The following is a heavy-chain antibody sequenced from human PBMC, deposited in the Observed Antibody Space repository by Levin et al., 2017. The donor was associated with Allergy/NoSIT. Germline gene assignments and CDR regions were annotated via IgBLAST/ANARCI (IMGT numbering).Heavy chain of an antibody. Sequence: PGGSLRLSCAASGFTFSSYSMNWVRQAPGKGLEWVSSISSSSSYIYYADSVKGRFTISRDNAKNSLYLQMNSLRAEDTAVYYCARVPLWFREVYAFDIWGQGTMVTVSS. CDR2: ISSSSSYI. D-gene: IGHD3-10*01. V-gene: IGHV3-21*01. CDR3: ARVPLWFREVYAFDI. J-gene: IGHJ3*02. CDR1: GFTFSSYS.